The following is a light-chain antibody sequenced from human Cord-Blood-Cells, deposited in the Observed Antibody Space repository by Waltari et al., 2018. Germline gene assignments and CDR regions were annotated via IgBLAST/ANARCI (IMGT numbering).Light chain of an antibody. V-gene: IGKV1-39*01. J-gene: IGKJ2*01. CDR3: QQSYSTPYT. CDR1: QSISSY. Sequence: DIQMTQSPSSLSASVGDRVTITCRASQSISSYLNWYQQKPGKAPKLLIYAASSLQSGVPSRLSGSGSETDFTLTISSLQPEDFATYYYQQSYSTPYTFGEGTKLEIK. CDR2: AAS.